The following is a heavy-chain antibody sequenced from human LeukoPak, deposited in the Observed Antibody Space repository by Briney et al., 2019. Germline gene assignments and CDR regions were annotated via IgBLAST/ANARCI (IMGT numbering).Heavy chain of an antibody. V-gene: IGHV4-59*11. CDR3: ASIVGATIDWFDP. Sequence: PSETLSLTCTVSGGSISSHYWSWIRQPPGKGLEWIGYIYYSGSTNYNPSLKSRVTISVDTSKNQFSLKLGSVTAADTAVYYCASIVGATIDWFDPWGQGTLVTVSS. CDR2: IYYSGST. D-gene: IGHD1-26*01. J-gene: IGHJ5*02. CDR1: GGSISSHY.